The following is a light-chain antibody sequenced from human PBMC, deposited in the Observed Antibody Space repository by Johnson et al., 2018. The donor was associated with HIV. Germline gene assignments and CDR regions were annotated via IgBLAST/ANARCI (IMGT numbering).Light chain of an antibody. CDR3: GTWDSSLSVYV. V-gene: IGLV1-51*01. Sequence: QSVLTQPPSVSAAPGQKVTISCSGSSSNIGNNYVSWYQQLPGTAPKLLIYDNNKRPSGIPDRFSGSKSGTSVTLAITGLQLGDEADYYCGTWDSSLSVYVFGTGTKVTVL. CDR1: SSNIGNNY. J-gene: IGLJ1*01. CDR2: DNN.